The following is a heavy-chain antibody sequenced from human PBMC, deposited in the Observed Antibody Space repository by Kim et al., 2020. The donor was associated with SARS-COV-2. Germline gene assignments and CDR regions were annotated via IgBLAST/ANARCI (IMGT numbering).Heavy chain of an antibody. CDR3: ARHGSAMVTRNWFDP. V-gene: IGHV5-10-1*01. J-gene: IGHJ5*02. D-gene: IGHD5-18*01. Sequence: GESLKISCKGSGYSFTSYWISWVRQMPGKGLEWMGRIDPSDSYTNYSPSFQGHVTISADKSISTAYLQWSSLKASDTAMYYCARHGSAMVTRNWFDPWGQGTLVTVSS. CDR1: GYSFTSYW. CDR2: IDPSDSYT.